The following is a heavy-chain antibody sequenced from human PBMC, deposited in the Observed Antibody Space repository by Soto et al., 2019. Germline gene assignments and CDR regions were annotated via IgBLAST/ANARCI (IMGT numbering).Heavy chain of an antibody. D-gene: IGHD1-7*01. CDR3: ARDLGDWNYFGYMDV. CDR2: IYYSGST. Sequence: SETLSLTCTVSCGSISSYYWSWIRQPPGKGLEWIGYIYYSGSTNYNPSLKSRVTISVDTSKNQFSLKLSSVTAADTAVYYCARDLGDWNYFGYMDVWGKGTTVTVSS. V-gene: IGHV4-59*01. CDR1: CGSISSYY. J-gene: IGHJ6*03.